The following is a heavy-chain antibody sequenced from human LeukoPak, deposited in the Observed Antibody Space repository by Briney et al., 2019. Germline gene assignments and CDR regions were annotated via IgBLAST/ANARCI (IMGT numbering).Heavy chain of an antibody. CDR1: GYTLTSYY. D-gene: IGHD2-21*02. CDR3: AREPPYCGGDCYPQY. CDR2: INPSGGST. J-gene: IGHJ4*02. V-gene: IGHV1-46*01. Sequence: ASVKVSCKASGYTLTSYYMHWVRQAPGQGLEWTGIINPSGGSTSYAQKFQGRVTMTRDTSTSTVYMELSSLRSEDTAVYYCAREPPYCGGDCYPQYWGQGTLVTVSS.